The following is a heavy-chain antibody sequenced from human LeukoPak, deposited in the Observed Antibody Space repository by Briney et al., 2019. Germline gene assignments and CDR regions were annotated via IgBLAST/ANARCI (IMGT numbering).Heavy chain of an antibody. CDR2: ISGSGGST. CDR1: GFTFSTYA. D-gene: IGHD2-21*02. V-gene: IGHV3-23*01. J-gene: IGHJ1*01. CDR3: ANQEVVVVTATGFQH. Sequence: PGGSLRLSCAASGFTFSTYAMHWVRQAPGKGLEWVSAISGSGGSTYYADSVKGRFTISRDNSKNTLYLQMNSLRAEDTAVYYCANQEVVVVTATGFQHWGQGTLVTVSS.